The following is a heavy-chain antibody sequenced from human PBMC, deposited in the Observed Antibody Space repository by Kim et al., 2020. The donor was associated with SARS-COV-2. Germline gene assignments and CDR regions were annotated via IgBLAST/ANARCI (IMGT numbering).Heavy chain of an antibody. J-gene: IGHJ4*02. CDR2: TKEDGSEK. D-gene: IGHD2-15*01. CDR3: ARDGGFCSGGACYTAYDF. CDR1: GFMFSGYW. V-gene: IGHV3-7*03. Sequence: GGSLRLSCVASGFMFSGYWMSWVRQAPGKGLEWVASTKEDGSEKYYVDSVKGRFTISRDNARNTLYLQMNSLRADDTAVYYCARDGGFCSGGACYTAYDFWGQGTLATVSS.